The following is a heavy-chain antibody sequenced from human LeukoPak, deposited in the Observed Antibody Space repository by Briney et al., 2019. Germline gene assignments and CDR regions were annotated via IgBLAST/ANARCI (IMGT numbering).Heavy chain of an antibody. CDR3: ARSPSVAVAAYYFDY. Sequence: ASVKVSCKSSGYTFTSYYMYWVRQAPGQGLEWMGIINPSGGSTSYAQKFQGRVTMTRDMSTSTVYMELSSLRSEDTAVYYCARSPSVAVAAYYFDYWGQGTLVTVSS. V-gene: IGHV1-46*01. CDR2: INPSGGST. J-gene: IGHJ4*02. D-gene: IGHD6-19*01. CDR1: GYTFTSYY.